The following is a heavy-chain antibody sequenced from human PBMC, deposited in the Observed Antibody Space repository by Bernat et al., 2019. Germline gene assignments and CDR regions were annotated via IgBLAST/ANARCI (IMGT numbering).Heavy chain of an antibody. CDR2: ISSSGSTI. V-gene: IGHV3-48*01. Sequence: EVQLVESGGGLVQPGGSLRRSCAASGFTFSSYSMNWVRQAPGKGLEWVSYISSSGSTIYYADSVKGRFTISRDNAKNSLYLQMNSLRAEDTAVYYCASGGNSGSRRFDYWGQGTLVTVSS. CDR1: GFTFSSYS. CDR3: ASGGNSGSRRFDY. D-gene: IGHD1-26*01. J-gene: IGHJ4*02.